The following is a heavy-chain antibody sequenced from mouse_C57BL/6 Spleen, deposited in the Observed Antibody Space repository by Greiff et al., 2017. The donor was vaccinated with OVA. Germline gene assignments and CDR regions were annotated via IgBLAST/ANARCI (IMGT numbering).Heavy chain of an antibody. D-gene: IGHD2-3*01. V-gene: IGHV1-81*01. Sequence: QVTLKESGAELARPGASVKLSCKASGYTFTSYGISWVKQRTGQGLEWIGEIYPRSGNTYYNEKFKGKATLTADKSSSTAYMELRSLTSEDSAVYFCARSSDGYYPYYFDYWGQGTTLTVSS. J-gene: IGHJ2*01. CDR1: GYTFTSYG. CDR2: IYPRSGNT. CDR3: ARSSDGYYPYYFDY.